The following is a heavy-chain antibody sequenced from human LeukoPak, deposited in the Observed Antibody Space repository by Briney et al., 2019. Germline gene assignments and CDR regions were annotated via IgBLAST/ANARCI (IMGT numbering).Heavy chain of an antibody. CDR3: ANSGYSGYDSDY. J-gene: IGHJ4*02. Sequence: GGSLRLSCAASGFTFSNAYMNWVRQAPGKGLEWVAVIWYDGSNKYYADSVKGRFTISRDNSKNTLYLQMNSLRAEDTAVYYCANSGYSGYDSDYWGQGTLVTVSS. CDR2: IWYDGSNK. D-gene: IGHD5-12*01. V-gene: IGHV3-33*08. CDR1: GFTFSNAY.